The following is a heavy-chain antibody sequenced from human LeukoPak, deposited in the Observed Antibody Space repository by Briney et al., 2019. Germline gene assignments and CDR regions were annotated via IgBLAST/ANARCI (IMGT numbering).Heavy chain of an antibody. Sequence: SETLSLTCTVSGGSISSYYWSWTRQPPGKGLEWIGYIYYSGSTNYNPSLKSRVTISVDTSKNQFSLKLSSVTAADTAVYYCARDPGDYYFDYWGQGTLVTVSS. J-gene: IGHJ4*02. CDR3: ARDPGDYYFDY. CDR2: IYYSGST. CDR1: GGSISSYY. D-gene: IGHD2-21*02. V-gene: IGHV4-59*01.